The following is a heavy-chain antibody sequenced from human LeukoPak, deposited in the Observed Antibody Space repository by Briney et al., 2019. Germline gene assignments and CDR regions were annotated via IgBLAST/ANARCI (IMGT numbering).Heavy chain of an antibody. J-gene: IGHJ4*02. CDR1: GFTFSSYG. V-gene: IGHV3-30*02. CDR2: IRYDGSNK. CDR3: AKDLDYYGSGSYTFDY. Sequence: GGSLRLSCAASGFTFSSYGVHWVRQAPGKGLEWAAFIRYDGSNKFYADSVKGRFTISRDNSKNTLYLQMNSLRAEDTAVYYCAKDLDYYGSGSYTFDYWGQGTLVTVSS. D-gene: IGHD3-10*01.